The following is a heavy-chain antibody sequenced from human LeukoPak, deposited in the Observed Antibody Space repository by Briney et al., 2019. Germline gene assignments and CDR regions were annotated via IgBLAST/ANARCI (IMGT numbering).Heavy chain of an antibody. CDR3: ARGSIALYYYGVDV. CDR2: INSDGSST. Sequence: GGSLRLSCAASGFTFSSYWMHWVRQAPGKGLVWVSRINSDGSSTSYADSVKGRFTISRDNAKSSLYLQMNSLRAEDTAVYYCARGSIALYYYGVDVWGQGTTVTVSS. V-gene: IGHV3-74*01. J-gene: IGHJ6*02. CDR1: GFTFSSYW. D-gene: IGHD6-13*01.